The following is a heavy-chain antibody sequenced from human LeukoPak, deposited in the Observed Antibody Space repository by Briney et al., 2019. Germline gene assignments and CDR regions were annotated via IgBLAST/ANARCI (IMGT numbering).Heavy chain of an antibody. CDR2: INPNSGDT. CDR1: GYTFTGYH. V-gene: IGHV1-2*06. CDR3: ARDYCSSTSCLFDY. D-gene: IGHD2-2*01. Sequence: ASVKVSCKASGYTFTGYHMHWVRQAPGQGLEWMGRINPNSGDTDYAQKFQGRVTMTRDTSISTAYMELSRLRSDDTAVYYCARDYCSSTSCLFDYWGRGTLVTVSS. J-gene: IGHJ4*02.